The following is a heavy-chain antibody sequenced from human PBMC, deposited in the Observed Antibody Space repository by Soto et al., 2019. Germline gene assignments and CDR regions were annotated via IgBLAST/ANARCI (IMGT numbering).Heavy chain of an antibody. J-gene: IGHJ3*02. CDR1: GGSISSGGYY. D-gene: IGHD3-22*01. CDR2: IYYSGST. CDR3: ARLIPYDYYDHRPFDI. Sequence: SETLSLTCTVSGGSISSGGYYWSWIRQHPGKGLEWIGYIYYSGSTYYNPSLKSRVTISVDTSKNQFSLKLSFVTAADTAVYYCARLIPYDYYDHRPFDIWTQGTMVTVSS. V-gene: IGHV4-31*03.